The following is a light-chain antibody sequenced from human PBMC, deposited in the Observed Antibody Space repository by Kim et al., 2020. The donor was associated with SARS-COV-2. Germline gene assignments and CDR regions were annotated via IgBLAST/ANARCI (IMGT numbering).Light chain of an antibody. CDR3: QVWDSSTDHRV. J-gene: IGLJ2*01. V-gene: IGLV3-21*04. CDR2: YDS. CDR1: EIGTKS. Sequence: APGETDRITCWGNEIGTKSVHWYQQKPGPGHVLVIYYDSDRTSGIPERFSGSNSGNAATLTISRVEAGDKADYYCQVWDSSTDHRVFGGGTQLTVL.